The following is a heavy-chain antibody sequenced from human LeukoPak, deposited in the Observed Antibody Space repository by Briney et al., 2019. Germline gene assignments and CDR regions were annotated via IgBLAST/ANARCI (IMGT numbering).Heavy chain of an antibody. Sequence: PGGSLRLSCAASGFTFDDYPMHWVRQAPGQGQEWVSGISWNSGSIGYADSVKRRFTISRDNAKNSLYLQINSLRAEDTALYYCAKVGSGSSSWNWFDPWGKGTLVTVSS. CDR3: AKVGSGSSSWNWFDP. J-gene: IGHJ5*02. D-gene: IGHD6-13*01. CDR2: ISWNSGSI. CDR1: GFTFDDYP. V-gene: IGHV3-9*01.